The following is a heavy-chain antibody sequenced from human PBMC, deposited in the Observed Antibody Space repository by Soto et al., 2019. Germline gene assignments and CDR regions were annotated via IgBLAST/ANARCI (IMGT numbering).Heavy chain of an antibody. V-gene: IGHV4-38-2*02. Sequence: PSETLSLTCAVSGYSISTGFNWGWIRQPPGKGLEWIGSIYHSGSTYYNLSLKSRVTISADTSKNQISLKLISVTAADTALYYCPRDWGTGFYNFDSWGQGTLVTVSS. CDR2: IYHSGST. CDR1: GYSISTGFN. CDR3: PRDWGTGFYNFDS. J-gene: IGHJ4*02. D-gene: IGHD6-19*01.